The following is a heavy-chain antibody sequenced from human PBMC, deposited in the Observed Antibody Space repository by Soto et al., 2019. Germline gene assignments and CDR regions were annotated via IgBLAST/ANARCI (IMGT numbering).Heavy chain of an antibody. J-gene: IGHJ4*02. CDR3: ARDKITGLFDY. CDR2: INHSGST. Sequence: SETLSLTCAVDGGCFSRCYWTWFRQPPGTGLEWIGEINHSGSTNYNPSLKSRVTISVDTSKNQFSLKLTSVTAADTAVYYCARDKITGLFDYWGQGTLVTVSS. V-gene: IGHV4-34*01. D-gene: IGHD2-8*02. CDR1: GGCFSRCY.